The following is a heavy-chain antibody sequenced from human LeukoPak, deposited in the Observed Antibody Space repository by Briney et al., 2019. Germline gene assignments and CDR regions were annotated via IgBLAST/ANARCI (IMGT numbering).Heavy chain of an antibody. Sequence: SETLSLTCAVYGGSFSGYYWSWIRQPPGKGLEWIGEINHSGSTNYNPSLKSRVTISVDTSKNQFSLKLSSVTVADTAVYYCASSIAAAGNDYWGQGTLVTVSS. CDR3: ASSIAAAGNDY. D-gene: IGHD6-13*01. CDR2: INHSGST. J-gene: IGHJ4*02. CDR1: GGSFSGYY. V-gene: IGHV4-34*01.